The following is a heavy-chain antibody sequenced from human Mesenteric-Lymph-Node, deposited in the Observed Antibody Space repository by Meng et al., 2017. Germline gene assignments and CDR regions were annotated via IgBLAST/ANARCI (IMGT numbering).Heavy chain of an antibody. CDR2: ITGSGDGT. V-gene: IGHV3-23*01. J-gene: IGHJ4*02. CDR1: GFSFSKYA. Sequence: GGPLRLSCAASGFSFSKYAMSWVRQAPGKGLEWFSAITGSGDGTYYADSVKGRFTISRDNSKNTLFLQMNSLRDEDMAVYHCAKGSASSRPYYFDFWGQGTLVTVSS. CDR3: AKGSASSRPYYFDF. D-gene: IGHD2-2*01.